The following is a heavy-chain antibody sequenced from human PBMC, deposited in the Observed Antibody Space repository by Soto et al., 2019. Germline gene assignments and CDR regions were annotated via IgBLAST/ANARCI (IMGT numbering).Heavy chain of an antibody. Sequence: GGSLRLSCAASGFTFSSYDMHWVRQATGKGLEWVSAIGTAGDTYYPGSVKGRFTISRENAKNSLYLQMNSLRAGDTAVYYCARSLEPSTAMVPYYYYGMDVWGQGTTVTVSS. D-gene: IGHD5-18*01. CDR1: GFTFSSYD. CDR2: IGTAGDT. J-gene: IGHJ6*02. V-gene: IGHV3-13*01. CDR3: ARSLEPSTAMVPYYYYGMDV.